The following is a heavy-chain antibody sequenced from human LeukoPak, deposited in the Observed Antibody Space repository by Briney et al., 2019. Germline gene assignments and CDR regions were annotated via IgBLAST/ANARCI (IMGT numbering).Heavy chain of an antibody. CDR1: GGSISSSSYY. CDR2: IYYSGNT. Sequence: SETLSLTCTVSGGSISSSSYYWGWIRQPPGKGLEWIGSIYYSGNTYYNPSLKSRITISVDTSKNQFSLKLSSVTAADTAVYYCARLGTTGTNRYFDLWGRGTLVTVSS. J-gene: IGHJ2*01. CDR3: ARLGTTGTNRYFDL. D-gene: IGHD1-1*01. V-gene: IGHV4-39*01.